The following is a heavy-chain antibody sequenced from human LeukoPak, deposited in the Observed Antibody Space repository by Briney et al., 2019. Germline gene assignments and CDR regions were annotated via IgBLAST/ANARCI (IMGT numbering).Heavy chain of an antibody. J-gene: IGHJ4*02. CDR3: ARWGSISCYDY. CDR2: ISTNGDST. V-gene: IGHV3-64*02. Sequence: GGSLRLSCEASGFTFSNYWMTWVRQAPGKGLEYVSAISTNGDSTYYADSVKGRFTISRDNSKNTLFLQMGSLRADDMAVYYCARWGSISCYDYWGQGTLVTVSS. D-gene: IGHD2-15*01. CDR1: GFTFSNYW.